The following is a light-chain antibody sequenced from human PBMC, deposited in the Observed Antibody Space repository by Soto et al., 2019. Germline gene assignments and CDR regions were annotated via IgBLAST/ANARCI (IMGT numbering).Light chain of an antibody. CDR2: AAS. CDR1: QGVADH. CDR3: QEYDSVRLT. J-gene: IGKJ4*01. V-gene: IGKV1-27*01. Sequence: DIQMTQSPSSLSASVGDTVTITCRASQGVADHLAWYQQKPGGVPEHLISAASTLESGVPSRFSGSGSKKDFTLTISNVQPGDVATYYCQEYDSVRLTFGGGTKVDIK.